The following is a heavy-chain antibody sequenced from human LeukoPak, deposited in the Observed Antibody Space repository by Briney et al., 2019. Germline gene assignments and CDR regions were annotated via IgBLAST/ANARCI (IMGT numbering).Heavy chain of an antibody. Sequence: GGSLRLSCAASGFTFSSYLMILVPQAPGKGLEWVANIKQYGSEKNYVDSVKGLFTISRDNAKNSLYLQMNNLRADDTALYYCASGLVWFGESESYLYGMDVWGQGTTVTVSS. CDR2: IKQYGSEK. J-gene: IGHJ6*02. V-gene: IGHV3-7*01. D-gene: IGHD3-10*01. CDR3: ASGLVWFGESESYLYGMDV. CDR1: GFTFSSYL.